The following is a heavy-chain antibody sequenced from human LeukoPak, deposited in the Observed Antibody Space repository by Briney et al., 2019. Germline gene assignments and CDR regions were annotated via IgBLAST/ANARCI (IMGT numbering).Heavy chain of an antibody. Sequence: PSETLSLTCAVYGGPFSGYYWSWIRQPPGKGLEWIGEISHSGSTNYNPPLKSRVTISVDTSKNQFSLKLSSVTAADMAVFYCARGRGYNAFDIWGQGTMVTASS. CDR3: ARGRGYNAFDI. CDR1: GGPFSGYY. D-gene: IGHD5-18*01. J-gene: IGHJ3*02. CDR2: ISHSGST. V-gene: IGHV4-34*01.